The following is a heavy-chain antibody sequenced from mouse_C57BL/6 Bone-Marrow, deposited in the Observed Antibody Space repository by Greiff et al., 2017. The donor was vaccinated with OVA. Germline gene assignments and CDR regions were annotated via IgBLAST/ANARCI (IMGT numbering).Heavy chain of an antibody. V-gene: IGHV1-12*01. J-gene: IGHJ4*01. Sequence: LQQSGAELVRPGASVKMSCKASGYTFTSYHMHWVKPTPRQGPEWIGAIYPGNGDTSYNQKFKGKATLTVDKSSSTAYMQLSSLTSEDSAVYFCARELVYAMDYWGQGTSVTVSS. D-gene: IGHD4-1*01. CDR3: ARELVYAMDY. CDR2: IYPGNGDT. CDR1: GYTFTSYH.